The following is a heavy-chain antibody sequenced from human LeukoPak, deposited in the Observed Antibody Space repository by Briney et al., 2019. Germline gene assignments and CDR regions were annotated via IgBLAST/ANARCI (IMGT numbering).Heavy chain of an antibody. V-gene: IGHV3-30-3*01. J-gene: IGHJ4*02. D-gene: IGHD5-24*01. Sequence: PGGSLRLSCAASGLTFSSYAMHWVRKAPGKGLEWVAVISYDGSNKYYADSVKGRFTISRDNSKNTLYLQMNSLRAEDTAVYYCARDYVETKGFDYWGQGTLVTVSS. CDR1: GLTFSSYA. CDR3: ARDYVETKGFDY. CDR2: ISYDGSNK.